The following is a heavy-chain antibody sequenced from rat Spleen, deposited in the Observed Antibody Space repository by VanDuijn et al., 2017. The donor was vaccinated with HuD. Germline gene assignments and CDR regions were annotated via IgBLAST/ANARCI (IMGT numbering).Heavy chain of an antibody. V-gene: IGHV5-58*01. J-gene: IGHJ2*01. CDR2: ICADGVNT. D-gene: IGHD4-3*01. CDR3: AVAGYGY. Sequence: EVQLVESGGGLVQPGRSLKLSCVASGFTFKNYWMTWIRQAPGKGLEWVASICADGVNTYYPDSVKGRFTISRANSENTVYLQMNSLRSEDTATYYCAVAGYGYWGQGVMVTVSS. CDR1: GFTFKNYW.